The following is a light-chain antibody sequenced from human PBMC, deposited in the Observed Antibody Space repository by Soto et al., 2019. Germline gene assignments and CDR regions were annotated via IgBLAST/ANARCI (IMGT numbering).Light chain of an antibody. V-gene: IGKV3-20*01. Sequence: IVLTQSPDTLSLSPGERATLSGRASKSVNNNYVAWYQQKPGQAPRLIIHGASRRATGIPDRFSGSGSGTYFTITISRLGPEYFAVYYCQQYSSSLWTFGKGTKVEIK. CDR1: KSVNNNY. CDR3: QQYSSSLWT. J-gene: IGKJ1*01. CDR2: GAS.